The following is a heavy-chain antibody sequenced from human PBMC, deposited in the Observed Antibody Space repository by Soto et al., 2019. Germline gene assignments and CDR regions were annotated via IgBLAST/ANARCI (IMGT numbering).Heavy chain of an antibody. D-gene: IGHD3-10*01. CDR3: ARVWGYYFDY. CDR2: IYYAGST. CDR1: GGPMISYY. J-gene: IGHJ4*02. V-gene: IGHV4-59*01. Sequence: PSETLSLTCTVSGGPMISYYWSWIRQPPGRGLEWIGFIYYAGSTKYNPSLNSRVTISVDTSKNQFSLKLSSVTAADTAVYYCARVWGYYFDYWGQGTLVTVPQ.